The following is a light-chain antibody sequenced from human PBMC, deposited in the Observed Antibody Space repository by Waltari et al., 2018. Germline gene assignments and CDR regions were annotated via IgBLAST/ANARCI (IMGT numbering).Light chain of an antibody. Sequence: VLTQSPGTLSLSPGERATLSCRASQTVRTTYLAWYQQKPGQAPTPLIYGASSRATGIPDRVSGRGSGTDFSLTISSLEPEDFAVYYCQQYDISPLTFGGGTKVEIK. J-gene: IGKJ4*01. CDR1: QTVRTTY. CDR3: QQYDISPLT. CDR2: GAS. V-gene: IGKV3-20*01.